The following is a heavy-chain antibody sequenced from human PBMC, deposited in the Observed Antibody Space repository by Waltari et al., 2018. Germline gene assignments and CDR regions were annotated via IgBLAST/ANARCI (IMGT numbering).Heavy chain of an antibody. Sequence: QLQLQESGPGLVKPSETLSLTCTVSGGSISSSSYYWGWIRQPPGKGLEWIGSIYYSGSTSYNPSLKSRVTISVDTSKNQFSLKLSSVTAADTAVYYCARHVPIVGAMLYYFDYWGQGTLVTVSS. CDR3: ARHVPIVGAMLYYFDY. D-gene: IGHD1-26*01. V-gene: IGHV4-39*01. CDR2: IYYSGST. CDR1: GGSISSSSYY. J-gene: IGHJ4*02.